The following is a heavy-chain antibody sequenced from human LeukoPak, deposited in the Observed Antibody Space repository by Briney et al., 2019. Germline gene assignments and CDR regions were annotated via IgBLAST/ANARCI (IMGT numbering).Heavy chain of an antibody. CDR2: IYTSGST. CDR1: GGSISSYY. V-gene: IGHV4-4*07. Sequence: PSETLSLTCTVSGGSISSYYWSWIRQPAGKGLEWIGRIYTSGSTNYNPSLKSRVTMSVDTSKNQFPLKLSSVTAADTAVYYCARGGHSSGWYRPGFNWFDHWGQGTLVTVSS. J-gene: IGHJ5*02. D-gene: IGHD6-19*01. CDR3: ARGGHSSGWYRPGFNWFDH.